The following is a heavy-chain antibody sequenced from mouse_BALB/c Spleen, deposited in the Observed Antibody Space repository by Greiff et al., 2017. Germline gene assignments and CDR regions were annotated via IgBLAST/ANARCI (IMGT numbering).Heavy chain of an antibody. J-gene: IGHJ4*01. CDR3: TRGGYGYYAMDY. V-gene: IGHV1S81*02. Sequence: QVQLKQSGAELVKPGASVKLSCKASGYTFTSYYMYWVKQRPGQGLEWIGEINPSNGGTNFNEKFKSKATLTVDKSSSTAYMQLSSLTSEDSAVYYCTRGGYGYYAMDYWGQGTSVTVSS. D-gene: IGHD2-2*01. CDR1: GYTFTSYY. CDR2: INPSNGGT.